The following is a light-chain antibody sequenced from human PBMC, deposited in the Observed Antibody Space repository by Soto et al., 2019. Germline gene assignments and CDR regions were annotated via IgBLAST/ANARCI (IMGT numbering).Light chain of an antibody. CDR3: QQYNNWPQT. CDR1: QSVSSN. V-gene: IGKV3-15*01. CDR2: GAS. J-gene: IGKJ1*01. Sequence: IVLTHSPATLSLSPLERATLSCMASQSVSSNLAWYQQKPGQAPRLLIYGASTRATGIPARFSGSGSGTEFTLTISSLQSEDFAVYYCQQYNNWPQTFGQGTKVDI.